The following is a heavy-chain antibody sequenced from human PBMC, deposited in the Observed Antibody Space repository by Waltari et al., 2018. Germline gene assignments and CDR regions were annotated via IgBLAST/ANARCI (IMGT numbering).Heavy chain of an antibody. D-gene: IGHD6-6*01. CDR3: AKDRAVGGMYSSSSGGDFDY. Sequence: EVQLLESGGGLVQPGGSLRLSCAASGFTFSSYAMSWVRQAPGKGLEWVSAISGSGGSTYYAESVKGRLTITRDNSKNTLYLQMNSLRAEDTAVYYCAKDRAVGGMYSSSSGGDFDYWGQGTLVTVSS. J-gene: IGHJ4*02. V-gene: IGHV3-23*01. CDR2: ISGSGGST. CDR1: GFTFSSYA.